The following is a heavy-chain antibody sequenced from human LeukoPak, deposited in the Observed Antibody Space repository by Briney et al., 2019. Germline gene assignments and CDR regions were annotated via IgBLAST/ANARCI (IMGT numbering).Heavy chain of an antibody. CDR2: MNPNSGNT. CDR3: ARVTRGSYYNEGGYYYYGMDV. D-gene: IGHD3-10*01. J-gene: IGHJ6*02. V-gene: IGHV1-8*01. Sequence: GASVKVSCKASGYTFTSFDINWVRQAPGQGLEWMGWMNPNSGNTGYAQKFQGRVTMTRDTSISTAYMELGRLRSDDTAVYYCARVTRGSYYNEGGYYYYGMDVWGQGTTVTVSS. CDR1: GYTFTSFD.